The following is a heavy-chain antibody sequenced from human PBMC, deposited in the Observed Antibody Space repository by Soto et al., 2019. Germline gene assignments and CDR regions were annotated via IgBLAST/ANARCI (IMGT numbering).Heavy chain of an antibody. Sequence: QVQLVQSGAEVKKPGSSVRVSCKSSGGVFSSFAISLVRQAPGQGLEWMGGIIPIFGTANYAQKFQGRVTITADDSTGTAEMGWSSLRFEDTSVYYCARGRGNAAVVTTFDYWGQGTLVTVSS. J-gene: IGHJ4*02. CDR2: IIPIFGTA. CDR3: ARGRGNAAVVTTFDY. CDR1: GGVFSSFA. D-gene: IGHD2-21*02. V-gene: IGHV1-69*01.